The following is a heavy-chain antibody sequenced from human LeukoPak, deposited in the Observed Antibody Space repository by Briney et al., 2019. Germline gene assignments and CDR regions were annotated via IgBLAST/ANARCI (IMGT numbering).Heavy chain of an antibody. CDR2: IYYSGST. V-gene: IGHV4-39*01. CDR1: GGSISSSSYY. J-gene: IGHJ4*02. CDR3: ASGRIAARRLFDY. Sequence: SETLSLTCTVSGGSISSSSYYWGWIRQPPGKGLEWIGSIYYSGSTYYNPSLKSRVTISVDTSKNQFSLKLSSVTAADTAVYYCASGRIAARRLFDYWGQGTLVTVSS. D-gene: IGHD6-6*01.